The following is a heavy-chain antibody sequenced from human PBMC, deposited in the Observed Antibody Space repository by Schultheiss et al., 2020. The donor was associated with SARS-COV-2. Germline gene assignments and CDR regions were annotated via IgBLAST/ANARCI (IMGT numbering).Heavy chain of an antibody. V-gene: IGHV4-4*02. CDR3: ARSSGYYSYFDY. J-gene: IGHJ4*02. Sequence: SCAVSGGSISSSNWWSWVRQPPGKGLEWIGEIYHSGRTNYNPSLKSRVTISVDKSKNQFSLKLSSVTAADTAVYYCARSSGYYSYFDYWGQGTLVTVSS. D-gene: IGHD3-22*01. CDR2: IYHSGRT. CDR1: GGSISSSNW.